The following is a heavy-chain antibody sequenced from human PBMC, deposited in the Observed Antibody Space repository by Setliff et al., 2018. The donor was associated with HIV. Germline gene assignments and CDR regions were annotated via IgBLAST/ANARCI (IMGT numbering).Heavy chain of an antibody. J-gene: IGHJ4*02. CDR1: GYTFIGYN. D-gene: IGHD2-15*01. CDR2: INPSSGGT. CDR3: ARALDSSADIEGYFDF. Sequence: VASVQVSCKAAGYTFIGYNMHWVRQAPGQGLEWMGWINPSSGGTNYAQKFQGRVIMTRDTSISTAYMELSRLRSDDTAVYYCARALDSSADIEGYFDFWGQGMLVTVSS. V-gene: IGHV1-2*02.